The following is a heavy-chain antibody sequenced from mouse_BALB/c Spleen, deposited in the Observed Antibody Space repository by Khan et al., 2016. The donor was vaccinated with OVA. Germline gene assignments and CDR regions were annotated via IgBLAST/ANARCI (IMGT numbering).Heavy chain of an antibody. CDR1: GFTFSTYG. J-gene: IGHJ3*01. CDR3: ARLAYVYSSEGFAY. Sequence: EVELVESGGDLVKPGGSLKLSCAASGFTFSTYGMSWVRQTPDKRLEWVATISSGGTYTYYPDSVKGRFTISSDNAKNTLYLQMSSLKSEDIAIYYCARLAYVYSSEGFAYWGQGTLVTVSA. CDR2: ISSGGTYT. D-gene: IGHD1-1*01. V-gene: IGHV5-6*01.